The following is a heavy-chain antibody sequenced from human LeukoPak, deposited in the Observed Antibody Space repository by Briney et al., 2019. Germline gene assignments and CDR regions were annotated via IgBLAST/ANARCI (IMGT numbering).Heavy chain of an antibody. CDR2: ISHSGDTM. V-gene: IGHV3-11*01. CDR1: GFTFSDYY. Sequence: GGSLRLSCAASGFTFSDYYMRWIRQAPGKGLEWISKISHSGDTMYYADSVKGRFTISRDNTENSLFLQMNSLRAEDTAVYYCAKDIRHNLQLLDQYYLDSWGQGTLVTVSS. CDR3: AKDIRHNLQLLDQYYLDS. J-gene: IGHJ4*02. D-gene: IGHD3-3*01.